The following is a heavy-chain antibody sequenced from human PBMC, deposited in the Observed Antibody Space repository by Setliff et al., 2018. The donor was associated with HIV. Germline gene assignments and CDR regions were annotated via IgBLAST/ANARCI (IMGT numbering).Heavy chain of an antibody. CDR1: AFTFNKYA. CDR3: ARGPPVKYYDGSGFNRGPLPFDP. CDR2: INQDGTVK. Sequence: PGGSLRLSCTASAFTFNKYAMAWVRQAPGKGLEWVAHINQDGTVKFYVDSVKGRFTISRDNAKNSLYLQMNSLRVEDTAVYYCARGPPVKYYDGSGFNRGPLPFDPWGQGTQVTVSS. D-gene: IGHD3-22*01. V-gene: IGHV3-7*03. J-gene: IGHJ5*02.